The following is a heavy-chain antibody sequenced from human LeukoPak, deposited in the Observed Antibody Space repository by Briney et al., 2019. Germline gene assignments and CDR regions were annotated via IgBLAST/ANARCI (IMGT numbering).Heavy chain of an antibody. D-gene: IGHD3-22*01. CDR1: GGSISSGGYY. J-gene: IGHJ5*02. Sequence: SETLSLTCTVSGGSISSGGYYWSWIRQHPGKGLEWIGYIYYSGSTYYNPSLKSRVTISVDTSKNQFSLKLSSVTAADTAVYYWARGGDYYDSSGYYLGWFDPWGQGTLVTVSS. CDR2: IYYSGST. CDR3: ARGGDYYDSSGYYLGWFDP. V-gene: IGHV4-31*03.